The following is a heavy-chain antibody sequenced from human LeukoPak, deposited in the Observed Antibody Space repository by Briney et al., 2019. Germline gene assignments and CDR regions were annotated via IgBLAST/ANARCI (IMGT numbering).Heavy chain of an antibody. CDR2: ISSGSSFI. CDR1: GFTFSTYS. CDR3: ARESSGFFY. Sequence: GGSLRLSCAASGFTFSTYSMNWVRQAPGKGLEWVSSISSGSSFIYYADSVKGRFTISRDNAKNSLFLQMNSLRAGDTAVYYCARESSGFFYWGQGTLVTVSS. D-gene: IGHD3-22*01. V-gene: IGHV3-21*01. J-gene: IGHJ4*02.